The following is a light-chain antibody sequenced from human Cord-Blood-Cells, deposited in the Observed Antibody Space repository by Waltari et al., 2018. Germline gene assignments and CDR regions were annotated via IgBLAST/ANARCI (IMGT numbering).Light chain of an antibody. V-gene: IGKV4-1*01. CDR3: QQYYSTPLT. CDR2: WAS. J-gene: IGKJ4*01. Sequence: DIAMTQSPDSLAVSLGERATIHCTSSQKFLYRSNNKSYLAWYQQKPGQPPKLLIYWASTRESGVPDRFSGSGSGTDFTLTISSLQAEDVAVYYCQQYYSTPLTFGGGTKVEIK. CDR1: QKFLYRSNNKSY.